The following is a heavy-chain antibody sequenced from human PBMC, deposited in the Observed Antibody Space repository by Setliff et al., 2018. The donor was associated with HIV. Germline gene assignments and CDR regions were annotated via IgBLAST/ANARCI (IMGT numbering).Heavy chain of an antibody. D-gene: IGHD3-10*01. CDR1: GFTFSSHW. Sequence: QPGGSLRLSCAVSGFTFSSHWMVWVRQAPGKGLEWVANINQDGSEKNYVDSVKGRFTISRDNAKSSMYLQMNSLRAEDTAIYYCARKFRPGHGVDVWGQGTTVTVS. CDR2: INQDGSEK. CDR3: ARKFRPGHGVDV. J-gene: IGHJ6*02. V-gene: IGHV3-7*01.